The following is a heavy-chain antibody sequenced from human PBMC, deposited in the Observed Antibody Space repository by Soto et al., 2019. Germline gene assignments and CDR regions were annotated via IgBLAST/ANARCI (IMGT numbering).Heavy chain of an antibody. D-gene: IGHD2-21*02. CDR3: ASQRTADGYFDL. J-gene: IGHJ2*01. CDR1: GFSLSSSGVA. Sequence: QITLRESGPTLVKPTQTLTLTCTLSGFSLSSSGVAVGWVRQPPGKALEWLALIYGDDTRQYRPSLGGRVTITKDTSNTQVVLRVTSMDTVDRGTYFCASQRTADGYFDLWGRGTLVAVSS. CDR2: IYGDDTR. V-gene: IGHV2-5*02.